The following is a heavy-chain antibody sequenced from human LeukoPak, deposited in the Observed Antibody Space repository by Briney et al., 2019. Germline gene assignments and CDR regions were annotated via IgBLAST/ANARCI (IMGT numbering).Heavy chain of an antibody. CDR1: GYKFTSNW. CDR3: VRSISIDMDVDY. D-gene: IGHD1-26*01. J-gene: IGHJ4*02. Sequence: GESLKISCQASGYKFTSNWIGWVRQMPGKGLEWMGIIYPGDSDTRYSPSFEGQVTISADKSISTAYLQWSSLKASDTAIYYCVRSISIDMDVDYWGQGTLVTVSS. CDR2: IYPGDSDT. V-gene: IGHV5-51*01.